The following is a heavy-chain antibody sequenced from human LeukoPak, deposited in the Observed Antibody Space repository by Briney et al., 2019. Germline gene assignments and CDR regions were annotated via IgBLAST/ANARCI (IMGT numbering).Heavy chain of an antibody. D-gene: IGHD3-22*01. V-gene: IGHV3-74*01. CDR3: AKDPSFFSGYYDY. CDR2: INIDGSNT. CDR1: GFTLSTYW. Sequence: GGALRLSCAASGFTLSTYWTHWVRQAPGKGVVWVSRINIDGSNTGYADSVEGRFPISRDNAENTLSLHMNSLRAENTALYYCAKDPSFFSGYYDYGGQGALVTVSS. J-gene: IGHJ4*02.